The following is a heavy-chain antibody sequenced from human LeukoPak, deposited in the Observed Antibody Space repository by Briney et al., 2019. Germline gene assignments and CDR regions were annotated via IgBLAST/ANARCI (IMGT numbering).Heavy chain of an antibody. J-gene: IGHJ4*02. CDR3: ARGIPADY. V-gene: IGHV3-30-3*01. CDR2: ISHDGSNK. Sequence: GGSLRLSCAASGFTFSSYVLNWVRQALGKGLEWVAIISHDGSNKYYADSVKGRFTISRDNSKNTLFLQMNSLIPEDTAVYFCARGIPADYWGQGTLVTVSS. CDR1: GFTFSSYV.